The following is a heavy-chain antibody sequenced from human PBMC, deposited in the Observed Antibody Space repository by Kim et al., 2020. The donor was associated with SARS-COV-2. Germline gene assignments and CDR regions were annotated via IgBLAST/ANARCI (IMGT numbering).Heavy chain of an antibody. D-gene: IGHD3-9*01. CDR2: ISSSSSYI. Sequence: GGSLRLSCAASGFTFSSYSMNWVRQAPGKGLEWVSSISSSSSYIYYADSVKGRFTISRDNAKNSLYLQMNSLRAEDTAVYYCARVDETYYDILTGHDAFDIWGQGTMVTVSS. CDR3: ARVDETYYDILTGHDAFDI. J-gene: IGHJ3*02. V-gene: IGHV3-21*01. CDR1: GFTFSSYS.